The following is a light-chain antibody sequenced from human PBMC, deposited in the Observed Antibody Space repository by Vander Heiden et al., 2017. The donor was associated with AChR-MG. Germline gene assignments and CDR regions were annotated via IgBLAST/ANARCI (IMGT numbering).Light chain of an antibody. Sequence: IVLTQSPGTLSLSPGERATLSCRASQSVSSSYLTWYQQKPGQAPRLLIYGASSRATGIPDRFSGSGSGTDFTLTISSLEPEDFAVYYCQQDGSSPWTFGQGTKVEIK. J-gene: IGKJ1*01. V-gene: IGKV3-20*01. CDR1: QSVSSSY. CDR2: GAS. CDR3: QQDGSSPWT.